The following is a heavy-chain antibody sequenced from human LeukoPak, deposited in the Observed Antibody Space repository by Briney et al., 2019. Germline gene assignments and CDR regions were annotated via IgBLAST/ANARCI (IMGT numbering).Heavy chain of an antibody. J-gene: IGHJ6*03. CDR2: IYTSGST. V-gene: IGHV4-4*07. CDR3: ARHIAKGGGWYDTTYYYYYMDV. CDR1: GGSISSYY. D-gene: IGHD6-19*01. Sequence: SSETLSLTCTVSGGSISSYYWSWIRQTAGKGLEWIGRIYTSGSTNYNPSLKSRVTISVDTSKNQFSLKLSSVTAADTAVYYCARHIAKGGGWYDTTYYYYYMDVWGKGTTVTVSS.